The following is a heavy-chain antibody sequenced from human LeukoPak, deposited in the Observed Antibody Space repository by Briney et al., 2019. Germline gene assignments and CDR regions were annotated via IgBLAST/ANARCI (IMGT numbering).Heavy chain of an antibody. V-gene: IGHV1-2*02. CDR2: INPNSGGT. D-gene: IGHD3-3*01. Sequence: ASVKVSCKASGYTFTGYYMHWVRQAPGQGLEWMGWINPNSGGTNYAQKFQGRVTMTRDTSISTAYMELSRLRSDDTAVYYCARVPRGYPTIFGGGDWFDPWGQGTLVTVSS. CDR3: ARVPRGYPTIFGGGDWFDP. CDR1: GYTFTGYY. J-gene: IGHJ5*02.